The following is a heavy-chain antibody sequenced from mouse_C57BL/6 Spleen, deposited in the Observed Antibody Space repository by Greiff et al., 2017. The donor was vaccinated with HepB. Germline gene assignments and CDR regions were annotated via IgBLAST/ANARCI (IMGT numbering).Heavy chain of an antibody. CDR3: ARTDGYDGPYAMDY. Sequence: QVQLQQSGPGLMQPSQSLSITCTVSGFSLTSYGVHWVRQSPGKGLEWLGVIWSGGSTDYNAAFISRLSISKDNSKSQVFFKMNSLQADDTAIYYCARTDGYDGPYAMDYWGQGTSVTVSS. CDR1: GFSLTSYG. D-gene: IGHD2-2*01. V-gene: IGHV2-2*01. J-gene: IGHJ4*01. CDR2: IWSGGST.